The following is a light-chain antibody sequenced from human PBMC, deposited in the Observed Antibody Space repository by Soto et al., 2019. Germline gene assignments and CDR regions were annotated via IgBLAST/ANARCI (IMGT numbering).Light chain of an antibody. CDR3: QQYDTSPRT. V-gene: IGKV3-20*01. CDR1: QNLGSGY. CDR2: AAS. J-gene: IGKJ1*01. Sequence: EIVLTQSPGTLSLFPGERATLSCRASQNLGSGYLAWYQQKPGQAPRIPIYAASSRATGIPDRFSGSGSGTDFTLSISRLEPEDFAVYYCQQYDTSPRTFGQGTKVDIK.